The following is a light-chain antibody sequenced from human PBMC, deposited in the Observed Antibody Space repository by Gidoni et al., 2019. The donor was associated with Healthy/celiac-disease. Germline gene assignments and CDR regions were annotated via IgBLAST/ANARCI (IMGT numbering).Light chain of an antibody. CDR2: GAS. V-gene: IGKV3-20*01. J-gene: IGKJ1*01. CDR3: QQYGSSAPVT. CDR1: QSVSSSY. Sequence: EIVLTQPPGTLSLSPGERATLSCRASQSVSSSYLAWYQQKPGQAPRLLIYGASSRATGIPDRFSGSGSGTDFTLTISRLEPEDFAVYYCQQYGSSAPVTFGQGTKVEIK.